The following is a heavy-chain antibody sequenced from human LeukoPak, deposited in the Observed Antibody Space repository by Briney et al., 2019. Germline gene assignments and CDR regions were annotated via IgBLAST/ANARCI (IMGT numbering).Heavy chain of an antibody. V-gene: IGHV3-53*01. CDR2: IYSGGRT. D-gene: IGHD1-26*01. CDR1: GFSVSGSY. CDR3: AKDQRWESPHYLDS. Sequence: PGGSLRLSCVASGFSVSGSYMSWVRQAPGKGPEWVSVIYSGGRTFYADSVKGRFTISRDNSKNTLFLQMDSLRVEDTAVYYCAKDQRWESPHYLDSWGQGTLVTVSS. J-gene: IGHJ4*02.